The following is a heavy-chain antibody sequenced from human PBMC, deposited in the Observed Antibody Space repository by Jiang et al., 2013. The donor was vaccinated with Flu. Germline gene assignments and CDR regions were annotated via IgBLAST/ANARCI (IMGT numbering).Heavy chain of an antibody. Sequence: SPSRGLEWLGRTYYRSKWYNDYAVSVKSRITINPDTSKNQFSLQLNSVTPEDTAVYYCARYSSGWYEFYAFDIWGQGTMVTVSS. CDR2: TYYRSKWYN. J-gene: IGHJ3*02. D-gene: IGHD6-19*01. V-gene: IGHV6-1*01. CDR3: ARYSSGWYEFYAFDI.